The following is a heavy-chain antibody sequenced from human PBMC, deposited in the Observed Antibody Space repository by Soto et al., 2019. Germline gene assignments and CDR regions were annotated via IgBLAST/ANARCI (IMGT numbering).Heavy chain of an antibody. CDR2: ASWNSEIV. CDR1: GVKLGDYS. CDR3: AKDRGPCSGNKCSSLYYYYGMDV. Sequence: CLSLSCEASGVKLGDYSMHCVRQAPGKGLEWVSDASWNSEIVGYADSVKGRFTISRDNAKNSLYLEMNSLRTEDTALYYCAKDRGPCSGNKCSSLYYYYGMDVWGQGTTVTVSS. D-gene: IGHD2-15*01. V-gene: IGHV3-9*01. J-gene: IGHJ6*02.